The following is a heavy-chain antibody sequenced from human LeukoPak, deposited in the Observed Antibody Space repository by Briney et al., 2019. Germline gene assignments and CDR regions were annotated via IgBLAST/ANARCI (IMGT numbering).Heavy chain of an antibody. CDR1: GGSFSGYY. V-gene: IGHV4-34*01. CDR3: ARAVAAGAYYGMDV. D-gene: IGHD6-13*01. Sequence: SETLSLTCAVYGGSFSGYYWSWIRQPPGKGLEWIGEISHSGSTNYNPSLKSRVTISVDTSKNQFSLKLSSVTAADTAVYYCARAVAAGAYYGMDVWGQGTTVTVSS. J-gene: IGHJ6*02. CDR2: ISHSGST.